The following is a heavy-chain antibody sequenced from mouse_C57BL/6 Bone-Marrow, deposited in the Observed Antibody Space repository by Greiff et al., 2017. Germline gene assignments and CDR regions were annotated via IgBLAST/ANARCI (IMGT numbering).Heavy chain of an antibody. V-gene: IGHV2-2*01. CDR2: IWSGGST. D-gene: IGHD2-4*01. CDR1: GFSLTSYG. CDR3: ARKYYDYFYYAMDY. J-gene: IGHJ4*01. Sequence: QVQLKESGPGLVQPSQSLSITCTVSGFSLTSYGVHWVRQSPGKGLEWLGVIWSGGSTDYNAAFISRLSISKDNSKSQVFFKMNSLQADDTAIYYCARKYYDYFYYAMDYWGQGTSVAVSS.